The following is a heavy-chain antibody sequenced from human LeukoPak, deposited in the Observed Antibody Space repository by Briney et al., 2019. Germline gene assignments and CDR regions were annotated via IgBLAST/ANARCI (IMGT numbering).Heavy chain of an antibody. CDR2: IYTSGST. Sequence: SETLSLTCTGSGGSISSYYWSWIRQPAGKGLEGIGRIYTSGSTNYNPSLKSRVTISVDTSKNQFSLKLSSVTAADTAVYYCAREGYSRQFDYWGQGTLVTVSS. J-gene: IGHJ4*02. CDR3: AREGYSRQFDY. D-gene: IGHD6-13*01. V-gene: IGHV4-4*07. CDR1: GGSISSYY.